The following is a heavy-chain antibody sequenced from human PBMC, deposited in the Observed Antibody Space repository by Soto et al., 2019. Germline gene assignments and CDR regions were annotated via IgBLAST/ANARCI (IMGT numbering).Heavy chain of an antibody. V-gene: IGHV4-59*02. Sequence: SETLSLTCSVSGGSVSSYYWSWVRQPPGKGLEWIGYIYYSGSANYNPSLKSRVTTSIDTSKNRLSLKLSSVTAADTAMYYCESVNLGGISTSGMDYWGRGTLVTVSS. CDR3: ESVNLGGISTSGMDY. CDR2: IYYSGSA. J-gene: IGHJ4*02. D-gene: IGHD6-13*01. CDR1: GGSVSSYY.